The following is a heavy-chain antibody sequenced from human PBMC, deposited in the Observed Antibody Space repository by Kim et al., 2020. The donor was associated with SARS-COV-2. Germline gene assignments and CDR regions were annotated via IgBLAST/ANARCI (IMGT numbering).Heavy chain of an antibody. CDR2: TYYSGNT. CDR3: ARHQRYSMGWYVASYY. D-gene: IGHD6-19*01. CDR1: GGSLSSSSYY. Sequence: SETLSLTCTVSGGSLSSSSYYWGWIRQPPGKGLEWIGTTYYSGNTYYNPSLKSRVTISVDTSKNQFSLKLGSVTAADTAVYHCARHQRYSMGWYVASYY. V-gene: IGHV4-39*01. J-gene: IGHJ6*01.